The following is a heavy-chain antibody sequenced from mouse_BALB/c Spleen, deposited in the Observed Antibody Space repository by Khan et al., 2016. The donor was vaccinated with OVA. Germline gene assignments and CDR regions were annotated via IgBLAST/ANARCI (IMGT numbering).Heavy chain of an antibody. D-gene: IGHD2-10*02. CDR3: ARVYGGDFDY. V-gene: IGHV3-2*02. J-gene: IGHJ2*01. CDR2: ISYSGNT. CDR1: GYSITSDYA. Sequence: VQLKESGPGLVKPSQSLSLTCTVTGYSITSDYAWNWIRQFPGNKLEWMGFISYSGNTKYNPSLKSRTSVTRDTSKNQFFLQLNSVTTEDTTTDYCARVYGGDFDYWGQGTTLTVSS.